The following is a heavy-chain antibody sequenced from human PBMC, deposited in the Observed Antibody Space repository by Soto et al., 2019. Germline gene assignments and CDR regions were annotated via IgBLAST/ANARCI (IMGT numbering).Heavy chain of an antibody. CDR1: GYTLTDYY. CDR3: ARGKEISDYWNFDL. Sequence: QVQLVQSGAEVKEPGASVKVSCKASGYTLTDYYMHWVRQAPGQGLEWMGGINPKSGGSKSAQLVQGRVTMTRDISISTVYMEVSRLRFDDTAVYYCARGKEISDYWNFDLWGRGTLVTVSS. V-gene: IGHV1-2*02. J-gene: IGHJ2*01. D-gene: IGHD3-10*01. CDR2: INPKSGGS.